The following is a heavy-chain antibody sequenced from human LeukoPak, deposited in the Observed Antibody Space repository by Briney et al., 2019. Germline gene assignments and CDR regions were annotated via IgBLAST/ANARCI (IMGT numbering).Heavy chain of an antibody. Sequence: YWIGWIRQPPGKGLEWIGEINHSGSTNYNPSLKSRVTISVDTSKNQFSLMLSSVTAADTAVYYCARHSRPFYYYGSGSSNWFDPWGQGTLVTVSS. V-gene: IGHV4-34*01. CDR3: ARHSRPFYYYGSGSSNWFDP. CDR1: Y. J-gene: IGHJ5*02. D-gene: IGHD3-10*01. CDR2: INHSGST.